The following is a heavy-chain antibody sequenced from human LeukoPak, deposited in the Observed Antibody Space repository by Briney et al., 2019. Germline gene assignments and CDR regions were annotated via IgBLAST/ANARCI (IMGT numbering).Heavy chain of an antibody. CDR1: GGSISSYY. D-gene: IGHD1-26*01. CDR3: ARYSGSYYYFDY. V-gene: IGHV4-59*08. Sequence: PSETLSLTCTVSGGSISSYYWSWIRQPPGKGLEWIGYIYYSGGSTNYNPSLKSRVTISIDTSKNQSSLKVSSVTAADTAVYYCARYSGSYYYFDYWGQGTLVTVSS. J-gene: IGHJ4*02. CDR2: IYYSGGST.